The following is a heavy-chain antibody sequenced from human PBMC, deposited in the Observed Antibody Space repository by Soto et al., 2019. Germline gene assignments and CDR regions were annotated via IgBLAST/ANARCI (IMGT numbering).Heavy chain of an antibody. V-gene: IGHV4-39*01. J-gene: IGHJ6*02. Sequence: PSETLSLTCTVSGGSISSSSYYWGWIRQPPGKGLEWIGSIYYSGSTYYNPSLKSRVTISVDTSKNQFSLKLSSVTAAAPAVYYCARLSSFRIGGTDKYYYYGMDVWGQGTTVTVS. CDR3: ARLSSFRIGGTDKYYYYGMDV. CDR2: IYYSGST. CDR1: GGSISSSSYY. D-gene: IGHD2-15*01.